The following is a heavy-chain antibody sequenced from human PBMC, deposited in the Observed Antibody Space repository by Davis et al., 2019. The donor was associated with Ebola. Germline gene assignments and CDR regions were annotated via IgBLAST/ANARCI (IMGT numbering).Heavy chain of an antibody. V-gene: IGHV4-34*01. CDR3: ARAGYAYYYYGMDV. Sequence: MPSETLSLTCNVSGGSLSGHYWSWIRQPPGKGLEWIGEITHSGSTNYNPSLKSRVTISVDKSKNQFSLKLSSVTAADTAVYYCARAGYAYYYYGMDVWGQGTTVTVSS. D-gene: IGHD1-1*01. J-gene: IGHJ6*02. CDR2: ITHSGST. CDR1: GGSLSGHY.